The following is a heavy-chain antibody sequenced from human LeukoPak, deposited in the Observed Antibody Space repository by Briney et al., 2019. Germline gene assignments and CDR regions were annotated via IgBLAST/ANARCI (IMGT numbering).Heavy chain of an antibody. Sequence: SETLSLTCTVSGGSVSSGSYYWSWIRQPPGKGLEWIGYIYYSGSTDYNPSLKSRVTISVDTSKNQFSLKLSSVTAADTAVYYCAKGGYCSGGSCYARFDYWGQGTLVTVSS. V-gene: IGHV4-61*01. J-gene: IGHJ4*02. CDR3: AKGGYCSGGSCYARFDY. CDR2: IYYSGST. D-gene: IGHD2-15*01. CDR1: GGSVSSGSYY.